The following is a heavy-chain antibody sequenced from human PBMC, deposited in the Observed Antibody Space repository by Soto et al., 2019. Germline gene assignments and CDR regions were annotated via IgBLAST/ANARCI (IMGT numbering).Heavy chain of an antibody. V-gene: IGHV1-18*01. CDR3: ARDLRYDSSGYYTDY. J-gene: IGHJ4*02. D-gene: IGHD3-22*01. Sequence: QVQLVQSGAEVKKPGASVKVSCKASGYTFTSYGISWVRQAPGQGLEWMGWISAYNGNTNYAQKLQGRVIMTTDTYTRKAYMELRSLRSDDKAVYYCARDLRYDSSGYYTDYWGQGTLGTVSS. CDR2: ISAYNGNT. CDR1: GYTFTSYG.